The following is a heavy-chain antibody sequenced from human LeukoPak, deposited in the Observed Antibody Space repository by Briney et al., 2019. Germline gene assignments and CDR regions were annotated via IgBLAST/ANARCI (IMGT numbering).Heavy chain of an antibody. J-gene: IGHJ4*02. CDR3: AISTLYYYDSSGSPFDY. D-gene: IGHD3-22*01. CDR1: GYTFTRYY. V-gene: IGHV1-46*01. CDR2: INPSVGTA. Sequence: ASVKVSCKASGYTFTRYYMHWVRQAPGQGLEWMGIINPSVGTANYAQKFQGRVTITADESTSTAYMELSSLRSEDTAVYYCAISTLYYYDSSGSPFDYWGQGTLVTVSS.